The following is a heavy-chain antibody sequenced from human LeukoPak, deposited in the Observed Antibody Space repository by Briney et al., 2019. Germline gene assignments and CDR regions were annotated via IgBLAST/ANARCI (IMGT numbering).Heavy chain of an antibody. J-gene: IGHJ4*02. D-gene: IGHD6-19*01. CDR3: ARQYSSGWYYFDY. V-gene: IGHV5-51*01. Sequence: PSFQGQVTISADKSISTAYLQWSSLKASDTAMYYCARQYSSGWYYFDYWGQGTLVTVSS.